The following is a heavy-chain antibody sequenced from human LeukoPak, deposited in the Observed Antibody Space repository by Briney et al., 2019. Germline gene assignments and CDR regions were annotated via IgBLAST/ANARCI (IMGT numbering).Heavy chain of an antibody. CDR1: GFTFSSYS. D-gene: IGHD2-2*01. Sequence: PGGSLRLSCSASGFTFSSYSMNWVRQAPGKGLELVSYISSSTSTIYYADSVKGRFTISRDNAKNSLYLQMNSLRAEDTAIYYYARLPVVPSAIIYYYNYYLDVWGKGTTVTVSS. CDR2: ISSSTSTI. J-gene: IGHJ6*03. V-gene: IGHV3-48*01. CDR3: ARLPVVPSAIIYYYNYYLDV.